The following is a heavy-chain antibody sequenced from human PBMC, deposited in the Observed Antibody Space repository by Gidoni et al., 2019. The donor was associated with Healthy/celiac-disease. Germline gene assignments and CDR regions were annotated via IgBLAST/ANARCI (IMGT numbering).Heavy chain of an antibody. CDR1: GLTFSSSG. CDR3: AKEGDSSGYYYLGYYYYMDV. Sequence: QVQLVESGGGVVQPGRSLRLPCAAPGLTFSSSGMHWVRQAPGKGLEWVAVISYDGSNKYYADSVKGRFTISRDNSKNTLYLQMNSLRAEDTAVYYCAKEGDSSGYYYLGYYYYMDVWGKGTTVTVSS. D-gene: IGHD3-22*01. J-gene: IGHJ6*03. V-gene: IGHV3-30*18. CDR2: ISYDGSNK.